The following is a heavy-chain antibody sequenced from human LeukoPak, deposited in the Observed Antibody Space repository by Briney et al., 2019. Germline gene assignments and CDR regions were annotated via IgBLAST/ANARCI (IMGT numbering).Heavy chain of an antibody. V-gene: IGHV3-7*03. J-gene: IGHJ4*02. Sequence: PGGSLRLSCAASGFTFSDYWMQWVRQAPGKGLEWVANIKEDGSNKYYVGSVKGRFTISRDNAKNSLYLQMNSLGAEDTAVYYCARRYFDSWGQGTLVTVSS. CDR1: GFTFSDYW. CDR3: ARRYFDS. CDR2: IKEDGSNK.